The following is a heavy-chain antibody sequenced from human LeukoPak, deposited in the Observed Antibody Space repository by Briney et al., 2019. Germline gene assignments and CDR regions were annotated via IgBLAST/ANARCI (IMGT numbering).Heavy chain of an antibody. CDR3: ARGGGYNYFDY. CDR2: IYYSGST. J-gene: IGHJ4*02. V-gene: IGHV4-59*01. D-gene: IGHD5-24*01. CDR1: AGSISSYY. Sequence: PSETLSLTCSVSAGSISSYYWSWIRQPPGKGLKWIGYIYYSGSTNYKPSLRSRVTISVDTSKNQFPLKLTSVTAADTAVYYCARGGGYNYFDYWGQGTLVTVSS.